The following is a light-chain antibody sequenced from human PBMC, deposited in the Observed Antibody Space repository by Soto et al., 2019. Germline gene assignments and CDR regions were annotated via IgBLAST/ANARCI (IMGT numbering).Light chain of an antibody. V-gene: IGKV3-20*01. J-gene: IGKJ1*01. CDR3: KQYNNWHPWT. Sequence: IVFTQSPVTLSLSPGEISTLSCSTIQSVSNRYLAWYQQQPGQDARILLYGASNRANGIPDRFSGGGSGTEVTLLISRWVHADVEAYYCKQYNNWHPWTFGQGTKVDIK. CDR1: QSVSNRY. CDR2: GAS.